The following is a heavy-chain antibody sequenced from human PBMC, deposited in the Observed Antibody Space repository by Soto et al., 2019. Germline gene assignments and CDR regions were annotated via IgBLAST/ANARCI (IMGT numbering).Heavy chain of an antibody. D-gene: IGHD4-4*01. J-gene: IGHJ6*02. CDR3: ARDLTMNTVTILGGMDV. CDR1: GGSISSYY. V-gene: IGHV4-59*01. CDR2: IYYSGST. Sequence: PSETLSLTCTVSGGSISSYYWSWIRQPPGKGLEWIGYIYYSGSTNYNPSLKSRVTISVDTSKNQFSLKLSSVTAADTAVYYCARDLTMNTVTILGGMDVWGQGTTVTVSS.